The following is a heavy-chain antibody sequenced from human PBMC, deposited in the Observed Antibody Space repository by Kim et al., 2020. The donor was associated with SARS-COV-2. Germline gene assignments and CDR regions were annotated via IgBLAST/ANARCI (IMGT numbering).Heavy chain of an antibody. J-gene: IGHJ6*02. D-gene: IGHD1-26*01. Sequence: GGSLRLSCAASGFTFDDYAMHWVRQAPGKGLEWVSGISWNSGSIGYADSVKGRFTISRDNAKNSLYLQMNSLRAEDTALYYCAKGLEGATGYGMDVWGQGTTVTVSS. CDR3: AKGLEGATGYGMDV. CDR1: GFTFDDYA. V-gene: IGHV3-9*01. CDR2: ISWNSGSI.